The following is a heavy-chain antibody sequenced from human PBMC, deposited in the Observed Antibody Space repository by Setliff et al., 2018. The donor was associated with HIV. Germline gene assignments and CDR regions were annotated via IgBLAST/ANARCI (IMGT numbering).Heavy chain of an antibody. Sequence: SETLSLTCSVSGVSINRTDHYWGWIRQSPGRRLEWIGSVSQSGSTYYNPSLKSRITISVDRSKNLFSLKLISVTAADNGVYYCARHYYGSGSYYNPPPYYYYYMDVWGKGTTVTVSS. CDR3: ARHYYGSGSYYNPPPYYYYYMDV. D-gene: IGHD3-10*01. CDR1: GVSINRTDHY. CDR2: VSQSGST. J-gene: IGHJ6*03. V-gene: IGHV4-39*01.